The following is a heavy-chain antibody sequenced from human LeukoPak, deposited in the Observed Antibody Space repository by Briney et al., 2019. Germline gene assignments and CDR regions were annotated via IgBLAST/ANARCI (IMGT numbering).Heavy chain of an antibody. CDR3: ARRINYFDY. J-gene: IGHJ4*02. CDR2: IYYSGIT. CDR1: GGSITSYY. Sequence: PSETLSLTCTVSGGSITSYYWTWIRQPPGKGLEWIGYIYYSGITNYNPSLKSRVTTSVDTSKNQFSLKLSSVTAADTAVYFCARRINYFDYWGQGILVTVSS. D-gene: IGHD2-15*01. V-gene: IGHV4-59*08.